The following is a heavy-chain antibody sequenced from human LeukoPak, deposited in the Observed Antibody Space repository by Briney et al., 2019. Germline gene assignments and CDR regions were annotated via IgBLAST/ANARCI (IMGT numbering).Heavy chain of an antibody. D-gene: IGHD1-7*01. Sequence: GGSLRLSCAASGFTFSSYAMHWVRQAPGKGLEWVAVISYDGSNKYYADSVKGRFTISRDNSKNTLYLQMNSLRAEDTAVYYCASAPKLELLGRLDYWGQGTLVTVSS. CDR3: ASAPKLELLGRLDY. J-gene: IGHJ4*02. V-gene: IGHV3-30*01. CDR2: ISYDGSNK. CDR1: GFTFSSYA.